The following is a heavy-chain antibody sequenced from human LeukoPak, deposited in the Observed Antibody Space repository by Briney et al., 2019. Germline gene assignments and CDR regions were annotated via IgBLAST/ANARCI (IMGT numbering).Heavy chain of an antibody. CDR3: ARPSDLHPNDAFDI. V-gene: IGHV4-39*01. J-gene: IGHJ3*02. Sequence: SETLSLTCTVSSGSISSSSYSWGWIRQPPGKGLEWIGSIYYSGSTYYNPSLKSRVTISVDTSKNQFSLKLSSVTAADTAVYYCARPSDLHPNDAFDIWGQGTMVTVSS. CDR2: IYYSGST. CDR1: SGSISSSSYS.